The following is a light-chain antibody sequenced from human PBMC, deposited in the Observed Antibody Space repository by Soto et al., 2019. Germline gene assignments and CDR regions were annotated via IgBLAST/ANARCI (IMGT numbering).Light chain of an antibody. J-gene: IGLJ1*01. Sequence: QPVLSQPPSASGTPGQRVTISCSGTTSNIGSNVVNWYQHLPGTAPKLLIYYDNERPSGVPDRFSGSKSGTSASLAISGLQSEDEADYYCAGWDDNLNGYVFGTGTKLTVL. CDR1: TSNIGSNV. CDR3: AGWDDNLNGYV. CDR2: YDN. V-gene: IGLV1-44*01.